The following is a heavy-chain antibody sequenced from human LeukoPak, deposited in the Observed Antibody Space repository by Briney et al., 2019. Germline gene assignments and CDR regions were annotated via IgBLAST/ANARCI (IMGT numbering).Heavy chain of an antibody. Sequence: GASVKVSCKASGCTFTGNYMHWVRQAPGQGLEWLGWINPNSGGTHYAQKFPGRVTMTRDTSISTAYMELSRLRSDDTAVYYCARSYDFWSGYYTGSDHEVGGDATDFYYFDYWGQGTLVTVSS. CDR3: ARSYDFWSGYYTGSDHEVGGDATDFYYFDY. J-gene: IGHJ4*02. CDR1: GCTFTGNY. CDR2: INPNSGGT. D-gene: IGHD3-3*01. V-gene: IGHV1-2*02.